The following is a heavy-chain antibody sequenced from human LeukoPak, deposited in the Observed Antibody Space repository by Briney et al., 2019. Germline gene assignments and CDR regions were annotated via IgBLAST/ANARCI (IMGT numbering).Heavy chain of an antibody. CDR1: GFSLYNSGVG. CDR2: IYWNDDK. V-gene: IGHV2-5*01. Sequence: ESGPTLVKPTQTLTLTCTFSGFSLYNSGVGVGWIRQPPGKALEWLALIYWNDDKRYSPSLKSRLTITKDTSKNQVVLTITNMDPVDTATYYCAHTSYSSSWYLVEDYWGQGTLVTVSS. J-gene: IGHJ4*02. D-gene: IGHD6-13*01. CDR3: AHTSYSSSWYLVEDY.